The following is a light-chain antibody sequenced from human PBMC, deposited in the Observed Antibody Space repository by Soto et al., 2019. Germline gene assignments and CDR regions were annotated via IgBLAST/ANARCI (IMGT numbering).Light chain of an antibody. CDR3: SSFTSSVPYV. CDR2: DVS. V-gene: IGLV2-14*01. CDR1: SSDVGGHNS. Sequence: QSALAQPASVSGYPGQSITISCTGTSSDVGGHNSVSWYRQDPGKAPKLMIYDVSNRPSGVSDRFSGSKSGNTASLTISGLQIEDEADYYCSSFTSSVPYVFGTGTKVTVL. J-gene: IGLJ1*01.